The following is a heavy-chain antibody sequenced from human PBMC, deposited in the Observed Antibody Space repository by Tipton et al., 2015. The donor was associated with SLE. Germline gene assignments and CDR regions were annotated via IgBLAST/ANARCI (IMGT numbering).Heavy chain of an antibody. D-gene: IGHD6-6*01. CDR1: GGSFSGYY. V-gene: IGHV4-34*01. CDR2: INHSGSP. J-gene: IGHJ4*02. CDR3: AGYSSSPVLDY. Sequence: TLSLTCAVYGGSFSGYYWSWIRQPPGKGLEWIGEINHSGSPNYNPSLKSRVTISVDTSKNQFSLKLSSVTAADTAVYYCAGYSSSPVLDYWGQGTLVTVSS.